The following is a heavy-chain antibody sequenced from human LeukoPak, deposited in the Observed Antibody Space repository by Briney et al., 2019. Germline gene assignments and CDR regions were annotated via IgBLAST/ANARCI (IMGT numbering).Heavy chain of an antibody. J-gene: IGHJ4*02. V-gene: IGHV4-61*01. CDR3: ARGSYDSSGYYPPPFDY. CDR2: IYYSGST. CDR1: GYSISSGYY. D-gene: IGHD3-22*01. Sequence: SETLSLTCSVSGYSISSGYYWSWIRQPPGKGLEWIGYIYYSGSTNYNPSLKSRVTISVDTSKNQFSLKLSSVTAADTAVYYCARGSYDSSGYYPPPFDYWGQGTLVTVSS.